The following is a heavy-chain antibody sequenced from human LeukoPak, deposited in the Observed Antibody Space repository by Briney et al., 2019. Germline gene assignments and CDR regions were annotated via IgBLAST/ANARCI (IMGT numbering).Heavy chain of an antibody. D-gene: IGHD4-17*01. CDR3: ARESKGRSKIDY. CDR2: INKDGSKR. CDR1: GFTFSGYW. J-gene: IGHJ4*02. Sequence: PGGSLRLSCAASGFTFSGYWMSWVRQAPGKGLEWVANINKDGSKRYNVDSVKGRFTISRDNANKSLYLQMNSLRAEDTSVYYCARESKGRSKIDYWGQGTLVTVSS. V-gene: IGHV3-7*01.